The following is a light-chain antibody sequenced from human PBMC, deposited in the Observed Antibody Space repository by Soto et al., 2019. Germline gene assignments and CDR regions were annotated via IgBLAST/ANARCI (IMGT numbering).Light chain of an antibody. CDR3: SSYTSSSTLYV. CDR2: GVS. CDR1: SSDVGGYNY. Sequence: QSVLTQPASVSGSPGQSITIPCTGTSSDVGGYNYVSWYQQHPGKAPKLMIYGVSNRPSGVSNRFSGSKSGNTASLTISGLQAEDEADYYCSSYTSSSTLYVFGTGTKVTVL. J-gene: IGLJ1*01. V-gene: IGLV2-14*01.